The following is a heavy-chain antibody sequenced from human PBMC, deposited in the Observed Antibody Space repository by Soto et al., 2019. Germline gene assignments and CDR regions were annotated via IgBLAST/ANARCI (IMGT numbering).Heavy chain of an antibody. V-gene: IGHV4-34*01. CDR3: ARGMTTVTTFDY. CDR2: INNSGST. J-gene: IGHJ4*02. CDR1: GGSFSDYY. D-gene: IGHD4-17*01. Sequence: SETLSLTCAVHGGSFSDYYWSWIRQPPGKGLEWIGEINNSGSTLYNPSLKSRVTISVDRSKNQVSLKLSSVTAADTAVYYCARGMTTVTTFDYWGQGTLVTVSS.